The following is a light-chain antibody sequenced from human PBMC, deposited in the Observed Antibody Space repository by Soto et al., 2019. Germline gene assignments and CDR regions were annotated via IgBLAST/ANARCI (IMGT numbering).Light chain of an antibody. Sequence: DILLTQSPTSLSASVGDTVTIACRASQSISINLNWYQHRPGEAPKVLIYGASTLASGAPSRFSGSGVGTDFTLTTSSLQLEDFATYYCQQTYTTRVYTFGQGTKLEFK. CDR1: QSISIN. CDR2: GAS. J-gene: IGKJ2*01. CDR3: QQTYTTRVYT. V-gene: IGKV1-39*01.